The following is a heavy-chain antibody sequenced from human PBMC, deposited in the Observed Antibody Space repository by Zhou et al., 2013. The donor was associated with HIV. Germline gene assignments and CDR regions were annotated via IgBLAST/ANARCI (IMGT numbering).Heavy chain of an antibody. Sequence: QVQLVQSGAEVKKPGSSVKVSCKASGGTFSSYAISWVRQAPGQGLEWMGGIIPIFGTANYAQKFQGRVTITTDESTSTAYMELSSLRSEDTAVYYCARGVVVPAAKVNYYYYNGRLGQRDHGHRLL. D-gene: IGHD2-2*01. J-gene: IGHJ6*03. CDR3: ARGVVVPAAKVNYYYYNGR. CDR2: IIPIFGTA. V-gene: IGHV1-69*01. CDR1: GGTFSSYA.